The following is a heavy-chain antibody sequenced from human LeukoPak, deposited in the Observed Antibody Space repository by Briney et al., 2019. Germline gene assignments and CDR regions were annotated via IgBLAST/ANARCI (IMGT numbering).Heavy chain of an antibody. Sequence: ASVKVSCKASGYTFTGYYMHWVRQAPGQGLEWMGWINPNSGGTNYAQKFQGRVTMTRDTSISTAYMELSRLRPDDTAVYYCARTDSSGYYFQHWGQGTLVTVSS. CDR2: INPNSGGT. J-gene: IGHJ1*01. D-gene: IGHD3-22*01. CDR3: ARTDSSGYYFQH. V-gene: IGHV1-2*02. CDR1: GYTFTGYY.